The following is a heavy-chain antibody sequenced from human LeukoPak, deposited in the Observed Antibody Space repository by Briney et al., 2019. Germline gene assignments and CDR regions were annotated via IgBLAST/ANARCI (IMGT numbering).Heavy chain of an antibody. CDR1: GGSFSGYY. Sequence: SETLSLTCAVYGGSFSGYYWSLIRQPPGKGLEWIGEINHSGSTNYNPSLKSRVTISVDTSKNQFSLKLSSVTAADTAVYYCAATYDSSGYSGLDYWGQGTLVTVSS. V-gene: IGHV4-34*01. J-gene: IGHJ4*02. CDR2: INHSGST. D-gene: IGHD3-22*01. CDR3: AATYDSSGYSGLDY.